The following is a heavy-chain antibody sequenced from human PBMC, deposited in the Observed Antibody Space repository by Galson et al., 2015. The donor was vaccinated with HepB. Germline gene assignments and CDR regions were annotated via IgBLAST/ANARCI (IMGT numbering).Heavy chain of an antibody. D-gene: IGHD2-2*01. V-gene: IGHV1-18*01. CDR2: ISAYNGNT. Sequence: SVKVSCKASDYSFDSYGVSWVRQAPGQGLEWMGWISAYNGNTNFARKLQDRVTLTTVTSTNTADMELRGLTSDDTAVYYCARDCSSMTCYGTYYMDVWGRGTTVIVSS. CDR1: DYSFDSYG. CDR3: ARDCSSMTCYGTYYMDV. J-gene: IGHJ6*03.